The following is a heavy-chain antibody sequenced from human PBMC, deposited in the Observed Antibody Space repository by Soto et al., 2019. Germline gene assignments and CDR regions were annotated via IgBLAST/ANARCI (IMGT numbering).Heavy chain of an antibody. CDR3: ARDIGIAADGRYYYYGMDV. J-gene: IGHJ6*02. V-gene: IGHV1-69*13. CDR2: IIPIFGTA. Sequence: SVKVSCRASGGTFSSYAISWVRQAPGQGLEWMGGIIPIFGTANYAQKFQGRVTITADESTSTAYMELSSLSSEDTAVYYCARDIGIAADGRYYYYGMDVWGQGTTVTVS. CDR1: GGTFSSYA. D-gene: IGHD6-13*01.